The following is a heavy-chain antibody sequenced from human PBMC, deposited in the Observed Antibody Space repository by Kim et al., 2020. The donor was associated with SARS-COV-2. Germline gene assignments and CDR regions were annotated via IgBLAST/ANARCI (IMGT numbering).Heavy chain of an antibody. J-gene: IGHJ4*02. CDR3: ARGKPRFSIYGVILRFDS. Sequence: SETLSLTCAVYGESFSGYSWTWIRQSPGKGMEWIGEITHTGGANYNPSLKTRVSISVDTSKNQFSLKLTSVTAADTAVYYCARGKPRFSIYGVILRFDSWGQGSLVTVSP. CDR2: ITHTGGA. CDR1: GESFSGYS. D-gene: IGHD2-15*01. V-gene: IGHV4-34*01.